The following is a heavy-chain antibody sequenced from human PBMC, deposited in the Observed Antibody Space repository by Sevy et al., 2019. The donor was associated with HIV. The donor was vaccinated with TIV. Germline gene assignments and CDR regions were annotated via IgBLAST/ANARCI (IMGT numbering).Heavy chain of an antibody. V-gene: IGHV4-39*01. CDR2: IYSSVTT. Sequence: SETLSLTFTVSGGSIYSSSFFWGWIRQSPGKGLEWIGSIYSSVTTYYNPSLKSRLSMSVNTSKNQLSLSLISGTAADTAMYFCTRHLGAGPVARDYWGPGTLVTVSS. CDR1: GGSIYSSSFF. J-gene: IGHJ4*02. D-gene: IGHD3-16*01. CDR3: TRHLGAGPVARDY.